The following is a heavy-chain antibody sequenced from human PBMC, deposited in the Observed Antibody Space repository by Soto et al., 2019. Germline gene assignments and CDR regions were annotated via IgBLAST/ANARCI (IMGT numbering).Heavy chain of an antibody. Sequence: QVQLQESGPGLVKPSQTLSLTCTVSGASVSSGDYYWSCIRQPPGKGLEWIGYIYSSGGSYYNPPLKRRLTISIDTSKNQFSLKLNSVTVADTAIYYCVGTGTTDDYWGRGTLVTVSS. CDR1: GASVSSGDYY. CDR2: IYSSGGS. J-gene: IGHJ4*02. D-gene: IGHD1-1*01. CDR3: VGTGTTDDY. V-gene: IGHV4-30-4*01.